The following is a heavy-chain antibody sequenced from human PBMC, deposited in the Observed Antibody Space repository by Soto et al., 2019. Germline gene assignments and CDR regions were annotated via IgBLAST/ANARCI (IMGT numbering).Heavy chain of an antibody. CDR2: IYYSGST. CDR1: GGSISSSSYY. V-gene: IGHV4-39*01. CDR3: ARRDTAMVVGGMDV. J-gene: IGHJ6*02. Sequence: PSETLSLTCTVSGGSISSSSYYWGWIRQPPGKGLEWIGSIYYSGSTYYNPSLKSRVTISVDTSKNQFSLKLSSVTAADTAVYYCARRDTAMVVGGMDVWGQGTTVTSP. D-gene: IGHD5-18*01.